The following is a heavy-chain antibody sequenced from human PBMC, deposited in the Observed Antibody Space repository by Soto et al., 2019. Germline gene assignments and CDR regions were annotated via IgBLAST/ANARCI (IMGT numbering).Heavy chain of an antibody. D-gene: IGHD6-19*01. Sequence: GESLKISCQGSGYTFTTYWVGWVRQRPGKGLDWMGNIYPGDSDVKYSPSFQGQVTISADKSISTAYLQWSSLKASDTAMYYCARYLKGYSSGWYVGNWFDPWGQGTLVTVSS. J-gene: IGHJ5*02. CDR3: ARYLKGYSSGWYVGNWFDP. CDR2: IYPGDSDV. CDR1: GYTFTTYW. V-gene: IGHV5-51*01.